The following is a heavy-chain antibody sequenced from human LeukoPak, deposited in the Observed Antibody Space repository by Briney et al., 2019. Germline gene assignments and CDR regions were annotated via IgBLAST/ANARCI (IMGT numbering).Heavy chain of an antibody. V-gene: IGHV1-18*01. CDR2: ISAYNGNT. Sequence: GSSVKVSCKASGGTFSSYAISWVRQAPGQGLEWMGWISAYNGNTNYAQKLQGRVTMTTDTSTSTAYMELRSLRSDDTAVYYCAREQWLVRGTHYYMDVWGKGTTVTVSS. CDR3: AREQWLVRGTHYYMDV. D-gene: IGHD6-19*01. CDR1: GGTFSSYA. J-gene: IGHJ6*03.